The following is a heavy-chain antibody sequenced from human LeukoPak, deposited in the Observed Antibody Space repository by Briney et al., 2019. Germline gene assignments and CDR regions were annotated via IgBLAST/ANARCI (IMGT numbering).Heavy chain of an antibody. CDR1: GYTFTGYY. CDR2: INPNSGGT. CDR3: ARECRGYSYGPPFDY. V-gene: IGHV1-2*02. Sequence: ASVKVSCKASGYTFTGYYMHWVRQAPGKGLEWMGWINPNSGGTNYAQKFQGRVTMTRDTSISTAYMELSRLRSDDTAVYYCARECRGYSYGPPFDYWGQGTLVTVSS. J-gene: IGHJ4*02. D-gene: IGHD5-18*01.